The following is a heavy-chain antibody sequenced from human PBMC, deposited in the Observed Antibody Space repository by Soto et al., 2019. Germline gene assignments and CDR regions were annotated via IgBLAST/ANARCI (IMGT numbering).Heavy chain of an antibody. J-gene: IGHJ4*01. V-gene: IGHV4-59*01. D-gene: IGHD2-15*01. CDR1: GAPITINY. CDR3: ARDAGGPYDH. CDR2: IYYSGST. Sequence: PSETLSLTCTVSGAPITINYWSWIRQAPGKRLEWIGYIYYSGSTTYNPSLKSRVTMSADTSKDQFSLKLNSVTAADTAVYYCARDAGGPYDHWGPVILVTVSS.